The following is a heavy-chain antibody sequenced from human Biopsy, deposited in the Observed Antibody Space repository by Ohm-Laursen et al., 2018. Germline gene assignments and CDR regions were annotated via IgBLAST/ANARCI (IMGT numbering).Heavy chain of an antibody. CDR1: GFTFSDYY. V-gene: IGHV3-11*01. CDR2: ISRSGSII. J-gene: IGHJ4*02. Sequence: SLRLSCTASGFTFSDYYMSWVRQAPGQGLEWLSYISRSGSIIDYADSVKGRFTISRDSSKNTLHLQMNSLRAEDTAVYYCAKDQGYYYDRSVYYYFDYWGQGTLVTVSS. D-gene: IGHD3-22*01. CDR3: AKDQGYYYDRSVYYYFDY.